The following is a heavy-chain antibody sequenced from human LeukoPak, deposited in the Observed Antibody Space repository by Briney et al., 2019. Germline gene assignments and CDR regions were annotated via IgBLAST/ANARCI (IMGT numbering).Heavy chain of an antibody. V-gene: IGHV4-30-4*08. J-gene: IGHJ4*02. CDR3: ARGCSGSGWYYFRSGPHAPYYFDY. CDR2: IYYSGST. CDR1: GFTFSDYY. D-gene: IGHD6-19*01. Sequence: LRLSCAASGFTFSDYYMSWIRQPPGKGLEWIGYIYYSGSTYYNPSLKSRVTISVDTSKNQFSLKLSSVTAADTAVYYCARGCSGSGWYYFRSGPHAPYYFDYWGQGTLVTVSS.